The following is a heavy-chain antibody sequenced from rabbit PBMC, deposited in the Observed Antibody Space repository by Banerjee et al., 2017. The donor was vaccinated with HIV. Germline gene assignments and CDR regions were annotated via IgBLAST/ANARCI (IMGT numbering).Heavy chain of an antibody. J-gene: IGHJ2*01. CDR2: IDPIFGVT. Sequence: LLVESGGGLVQAGGSLKLSCKSSGFDFSTYSMSWVRQAPGKGLEWIGYIDPIFGVTYSASWLNGRYTTSSHNAQNTLYLQLTSLTAADTATYFCARDYMNAFDPWGQGTLVTVS. CDR3: ARDYMNAFDP. V-gene: IGHV1S7*01. D-gene: IGHD1-1*01. CDR1: GFDFSTYS.